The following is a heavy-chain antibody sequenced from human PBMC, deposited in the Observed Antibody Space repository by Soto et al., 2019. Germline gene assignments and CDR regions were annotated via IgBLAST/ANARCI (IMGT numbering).Heavy chain of an antibody. J-gene: IGHJ3*01. CDR2: IRSNIDGGTT. D-gene: IGHD3-16*01. CDR3: TTDWGSGTHYARAFDV. CDR1: GFAFKYAS. Sequence: PGGSLRLSCAASGFAFKYASMTWVRQAPGKGLEWVGHIRSNIDGGTTAYAAPVKGRFTISRDESKNTVDLQMNSLITEDTAVYYCTTDWGSGTHYARAFDVWGQGTMVTVSS. V-gene: IGHV3-15*01.